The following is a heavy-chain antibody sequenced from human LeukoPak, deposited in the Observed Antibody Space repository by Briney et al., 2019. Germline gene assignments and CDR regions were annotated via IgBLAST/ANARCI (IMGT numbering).Heavy chain of an antibody. J-gene: IGHJ4*02. CDR3: ARDGYNPNPFDY. D-gene: IGHD5-24*01. CDR1: GYTFTSYG. Sequence: GASVKVSCKASGYTFTSYGISWVRQAPGQGLEWMGIINPSGGSTSYAQKFQGRVTMTRDTSTSTVYMELSSLRSEDTAVYYCARDGYNPNPFDYWGQGTLVTVSS. V-gene: IGHV1-46*01. CDR2: INPSGGST.